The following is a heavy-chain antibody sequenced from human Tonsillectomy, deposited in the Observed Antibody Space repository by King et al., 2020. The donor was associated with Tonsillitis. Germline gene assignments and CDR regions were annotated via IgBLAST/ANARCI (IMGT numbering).Heavy chain of an antibody. CDR3: ARGHTAMVPYFDY. CDR1: GFIFSSYG. CDR2: IWYDGSNK. Sequence: VQLVESGGGVVQPGRSLRLSCAASGFIFSSYGMHWVRQAPGKGLEWVAVIWYDGSNKYYADSVKGRFTISRDNSKNTLYLQMNSLRAEDTSVYYCARGHTAMVPYFDYWGQGTLVTVSS. V-gene: IGHV3-33*01. D-gene: IGHD5-18*01. J-gene: IGHJ4*02.